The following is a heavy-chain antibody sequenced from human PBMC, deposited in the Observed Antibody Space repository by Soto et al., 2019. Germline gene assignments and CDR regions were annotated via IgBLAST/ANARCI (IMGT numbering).Heavy chain of an antibody. J-gene: IGHJ4*02. Sequence: PGGSLRLSCAASGFTFSDYYMRWIRQAPAKGLEWVSFISCSGSTIYYADSVKGRFTISRDNSKNTLYLQMKSLRAEDTAVYYCAKAPRSGGYDHLDYWGQGALVTVSS. D-gene: IGHD5-12*01. CDR1: GFTFSDYY. CDR3: AKAPRSGGYDHLDY. CDR2: ISCSGSTI. V-gene: IGHV3-11*04.